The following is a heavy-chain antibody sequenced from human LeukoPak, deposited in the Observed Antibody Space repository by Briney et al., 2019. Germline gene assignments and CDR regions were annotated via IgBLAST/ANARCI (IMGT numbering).Heavy chain of an antibody. V-gene: IGHV3-64*04. J-gene: IGHJ4*02. D-gene: IGHD6-19*01. CDR1: GFTFSSYA. CDR2: ISSNGGST. Sequence: GGSLRLSCSASGFTFSSYAMHWVRQAPGKGLEYVSAISSNGGSTYYADSVKGRFTISRDNSKNTLYLQMNSLRAEDTAVYYCAGRFNTGWYNYWGQGTLVTVSS. CDR3: AGRFNTGWYNY.